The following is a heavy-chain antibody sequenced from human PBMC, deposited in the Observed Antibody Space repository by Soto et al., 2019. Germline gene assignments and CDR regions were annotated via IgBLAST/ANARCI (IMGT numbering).Heavy chain of an antibody. V-gene: IGHV4-59*08. CDR2: IYYSGST. J-gene: IGHJ5*02. D-gene: IGHD6-19*01. CDR1: GGSISSYY. CDR3: ARHPYSSGWYVRGGWFDP. Sequence: SETLSLTCTVSGGSISSYYWSWIRQPPGKGLEWIGYIYYSGSTYYNPSLKSRVTISADTSKNQFSLKLSSVTAADTAVYYCARHPYSSGWYVRGGWFDPWGQGTLVTVSS.